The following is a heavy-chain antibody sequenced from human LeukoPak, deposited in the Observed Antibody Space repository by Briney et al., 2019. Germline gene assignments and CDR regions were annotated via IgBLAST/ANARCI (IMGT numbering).Heavy chain of an antibody. D-gene: IGHD5-18*01. V-gene: IGHV3-23*01. J-gene: IGHJ4*02. CDR1: GXTFSAYA. CDR3: AKPSVDTSMVDSHFDS. CDR2: ISGSGGST. Sequence: GGSLRLSCAASGXTFSAYAMSWVRQAPGKGLEWVSGISGSGGSTFYADSVKGRFTISRDNSKNTLYVQMKSLRAEDTAVYYCAKPSVDTSMVDSHFDSWGQGTLVTVSS.